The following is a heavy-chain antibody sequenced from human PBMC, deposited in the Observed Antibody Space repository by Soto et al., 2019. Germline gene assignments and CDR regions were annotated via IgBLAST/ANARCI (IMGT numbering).Heavy chain of an antibody. V-gene: IGHV4-30-4*01. CDR3: ARGPSGDKVDY. CDR1: GGSISNVNDC. CDR2: IYDGGST. J-gene: IGHJ4*02. Sequence: QVQLQESGPGLVKPSETLSLTCTVSGGSISNVNDCWSWIRQSPDKGLEWIVHIYDGGSTYNNPTLKIRITISVHTSNNQFSLKLSSVSVADTAVHYCARGPSGDKVDYWGQGILVTVSS. D-gene: IGHD7-27*01.